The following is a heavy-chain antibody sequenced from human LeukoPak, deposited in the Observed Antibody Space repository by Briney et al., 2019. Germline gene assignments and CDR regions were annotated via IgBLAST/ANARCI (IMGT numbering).Heavy chain of an antibody. CDR2: IYYSGST. CDR1: GGSIRSYY. D-gene: IGHD3-3*01. V-gene: IGHV4-59*01. J-gene: IGHJ4*02. Sequence: SETLSLTXTVSGGSIRSYYWSWIRQPPGKGLEWIGYIYYSGSTNYSPSLKSRVTISVDTSKNQFSLKLSSVTAADTAVYYCARGADLRFLEWLFGYWGQGTLVTVSS. CDR3: ARGADLRFLEWLFGY.